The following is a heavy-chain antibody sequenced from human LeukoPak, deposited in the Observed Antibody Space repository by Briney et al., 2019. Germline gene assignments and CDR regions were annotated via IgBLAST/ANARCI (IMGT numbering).Heavy chain of an antibody. D-gene: IGHD1-26*01. CDR1: GGTFSSYA. Sequence: GASVKVSCKASGGTFSSYAISWVRQPPGQGLEWMGRIIPILGIAKYAQKCQGRVTITADKSTSTAYMELSSLRSGDTAVYYCASARVEGEVGAFDYWGQGTLVTVSS. CDR2: IIPILGIA. V-gene: IGHV1-69*04. J-gene: IGHJ4*02. CDR3: ASARVEGEVGAFDY.